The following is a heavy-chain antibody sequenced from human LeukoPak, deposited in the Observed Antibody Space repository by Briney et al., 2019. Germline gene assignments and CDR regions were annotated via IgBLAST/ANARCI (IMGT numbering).Heavy chain of an antibody. J-gene: IGHJ4*02. CDR1: GFAFSASA. V-gene: IGHV3-73*01. Sequence: PGGSQKLSCAASGFAFSASAMHWVRQASGKGLEWVGRIRSKTNNYATAYAASVQGRFTISRDDLKNMTYLQMSSLKAEDTAVYYCTGPEFDYWGQGTLVTVSS. CDR2: IRSKTNNYAT. CDR3: TGPEFDY.